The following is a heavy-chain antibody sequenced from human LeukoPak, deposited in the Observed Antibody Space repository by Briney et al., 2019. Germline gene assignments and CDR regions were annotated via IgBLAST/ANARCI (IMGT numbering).Heavy chain of an antibody. CDR2: IYSSGST. CDR1: GGSISSYY. Sequence: PSETLSLTCTVSGGSISSYYWNWIRRPAGKGLEGIGRIYSSGSTTYNPSLKSRVSMSVDTSKHQFSLSLSSVTAADTAVYYCARDLNGFYGALDIWGQGTMVSVSS. J-gene: IGHJ3*02. D-gene: IGHD3-9*01. CDR3: ARDLNGFYGALDI. V-gene: IGHV4-4*07.